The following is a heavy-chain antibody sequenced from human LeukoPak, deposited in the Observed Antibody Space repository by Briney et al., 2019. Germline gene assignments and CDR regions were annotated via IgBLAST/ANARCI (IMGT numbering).Heavy chain of an antibody. D-gene: IGHD3-10*01. Sequence: SETLSLTCTVSGGSISSYYWSWIRQPAGKGLEWIGRIYTSGSTNYNPSLKSRVTMSVDTSKNQFSLKLSSVTAADTAVYYCASGRVMRFGAIFQHWGQGTLVTVSS. CDR3: ASGRVMRFGAIFQH. CDR1: GGSISSYY. CDR2: IYTSGST. J-gene: IGHJ1*01. V-gene: IGHV4-4*07.